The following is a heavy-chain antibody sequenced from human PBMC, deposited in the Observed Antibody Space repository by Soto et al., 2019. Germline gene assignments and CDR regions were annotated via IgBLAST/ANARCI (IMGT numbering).Heavy chain of an antibody. CDR1: GFTFSRYG. J-gene: IGHJ4*02. V-gene: IGHV3-30*18. CDR2: ISYGGSDQ. D-gene: IGHD6-13*01. Sequence: GGSLRLSFAASGFTFSRYGMHWVRQAPGKGLEWVAVISYGGSDQYYADSVKGRFTISRDNSKNTLYLQMNSLRAEDTAVYYCAKDGDVAAAGYYFDYWGQGTLVTVSS. CDR3: AKDGDVAAAGYYFDY.